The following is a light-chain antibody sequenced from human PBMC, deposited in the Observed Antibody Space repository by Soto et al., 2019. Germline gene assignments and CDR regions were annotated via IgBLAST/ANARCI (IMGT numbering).Light chain of an antibody. Sequence: DIQMTQSPSSLSASVGDRVTITCRTSQPISSYLNWYQQKPGKAPKLLIYAASSLQSGVPSRFSGSGSGTDFTLTISSLQPEDFATYYCQQSYSTPRTLGQGTKVDIK. CDR3: QQSYSTPRT. J-gene: IGKJ1*01. CDR2: AAS. V-gene: IGKV1-39*01. CDR1: QPISSY.